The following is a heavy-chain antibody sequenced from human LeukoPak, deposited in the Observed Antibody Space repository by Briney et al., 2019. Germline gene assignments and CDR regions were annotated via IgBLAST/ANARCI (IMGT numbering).Heavy chain of an antibody. CDR3: ARALLQKHPGATFDI. Sequence: ASVKVSCKASGGTFSSYAISWGRQAPGQGLEWMGRIIPIFGTANYAQKFQGRVTITTDESTSTAYMELSSLRSEDTAVYYCARALLQKHPGATFDIWGPGTLVTVSS. J-gene: IGHJ3*02. D-gene: IGHD5-24*01. V-gene: IGHV1-69*05. CDR1: GGTFSSYA. CDR2: IIPIFGTA.